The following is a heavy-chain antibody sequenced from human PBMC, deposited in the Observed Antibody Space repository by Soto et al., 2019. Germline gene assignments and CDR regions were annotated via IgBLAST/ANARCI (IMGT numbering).Heavy chain of an antibody. Sequence: VGSLRLSCAASVFTFSSYGMHWVRHSPGKGLEWVAVISYDGSNKYYADSVKGRFTISRDNSKNTLYLQMNSLRAEDTAVYYCAKALRPPVVVTAILDYLGQGTLVTGSS. CDR1: VFTFSSYG. CDR3: AKALRPPVVVTAILDY. D-gene: IGHD2-21*02. CDR2: ISYDGSNK. J-gene: IGHJ4*02. V-gene: IGHV3-30*18.